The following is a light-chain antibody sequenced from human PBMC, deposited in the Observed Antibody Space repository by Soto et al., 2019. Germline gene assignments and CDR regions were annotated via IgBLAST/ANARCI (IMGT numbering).Light chain of an antibody. CDR1: QSIDNRY. CDR3: QQYFGSSWT. CDR2: ATS. J-gene: IGKJ1*01. V-gene: IGKV3-20*01. Sequence: EIVLTQSPGTLSSSPGERATLSCRASQSIDNRYLAWYQHKPGQAPRLLIYATSSRATGIPDRFGGSGSRTFFTLTINRLEPEDFAVYYCQQYFGSSWTFGQGTKVDIK.